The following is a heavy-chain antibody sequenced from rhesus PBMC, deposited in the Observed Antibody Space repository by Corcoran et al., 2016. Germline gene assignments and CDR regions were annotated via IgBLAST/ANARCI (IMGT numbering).Heavy chain of an antibody. Sequence: QVTLKESGPALVKPTQTLTLTCTFSGFSISTTGLGVGWIRQRPGEALERRALIYWDDNKYDSTSLKSRITSSKDTSKNQVVLTMTKMDPVDTATYYCARNVGSCFDYWGQGVLVTVSS. CDR3: ARNVGSCFDY. CDR1: GFSISTTGLG. D-gene: IGHD4-29*01. J-gene: IGHJ4*01. V-gene: IGHV2-174*01. CDR2: IYWDDNK.